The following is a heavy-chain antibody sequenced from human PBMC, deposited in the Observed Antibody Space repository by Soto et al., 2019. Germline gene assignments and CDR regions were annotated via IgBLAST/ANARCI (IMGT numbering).Heavy chain of an antibody. Sequence: QVQLVESGGGVVQPGRSLRLSCAASGFTFSSYGMHWVRQAPGKGLEWVAVISYDGSNKYYADSVKGRFTISRDNSKNTLYLQMNSLRAEDTAVYYCANHVRGDYYYGMDVWGQGTTVTVSS. D-gene: IGHD3-16*01. CDR1: GFTFSSYG. V-gene: IGHV3-30*18. CDR3: ANHVRGDYYYGMDV. CDR2: ISYDGSNK. J-gene: IGHJ6*02.